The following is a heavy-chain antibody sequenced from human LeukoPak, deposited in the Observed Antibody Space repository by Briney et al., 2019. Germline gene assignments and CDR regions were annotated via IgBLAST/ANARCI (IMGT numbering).Heavy chain of an antibody. CDR3: AVPYYDNSGSGGAFDI. CDR2: IDYSGST. CDR1: GGSISSSSNY. D-gene: IGHD3-22*01. J-gene: IGHJ3*02. Sequence: SETLCLSCAVSGGSISSSSNYWGWVRPPPGKGLEWVGWIDYSGSTYYNPSLKSRGTISVDTSKNQFSLKLSSVTAADTAVYYCAVPYYDNSGSGGAFDIWGRGTMVTVSS. V-gene: IGHV4-39*07.